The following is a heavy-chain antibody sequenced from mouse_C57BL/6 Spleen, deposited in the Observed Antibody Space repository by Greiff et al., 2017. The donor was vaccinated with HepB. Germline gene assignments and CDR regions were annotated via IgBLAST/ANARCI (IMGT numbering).Heavy chain of an antibody. CDR2: IYPGDGDT. Sequence: QVQLQQSGPELVKPGASVKISCKASGYAFSSSWMNWVKQRPGKGLEWIGRIYPGDGDTNYNGKFKGKATLTADKSSSTAYMQLSSLTSEDSAVYFCARSGDGYAYWYFDVWGTGTTVTVSS. CDR3: ARSGDGYAYWYFDV. J-gene: IGHJ1*03. CDR1: GYAFSSSW. V-gene: IGHV1-82*01. D-gene: IGHD2-3*01.